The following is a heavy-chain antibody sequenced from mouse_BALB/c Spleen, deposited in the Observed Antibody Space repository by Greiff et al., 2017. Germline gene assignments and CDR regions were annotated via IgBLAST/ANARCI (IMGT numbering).Heavy chain of an antibody. V-gene: IGHV6-6*02. CDR2: IRLKSNNYAT. J-gene: IGHJ2*01. D-gene: IGHD2-2*01. CDR3: TLLWFPNSDY. Sequence: EVKLVESGGGLVQPGGSMKLSCVASGFTFSNYWMNWVRQSPEKGLEWVAEIRLKSNNYATHYAESVKGRFTISRDDSKSSVYLQMNNLRAEDTGIYVCTLLWFPNSDYWGQGTTLTVSS. CDR1: GFTFSNYW.